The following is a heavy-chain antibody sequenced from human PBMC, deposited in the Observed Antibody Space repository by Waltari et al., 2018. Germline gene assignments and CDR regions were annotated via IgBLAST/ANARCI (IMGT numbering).Heavy chain of an antibody. CDR2: VLGSGRT. CDR1: GDSMNYW. D-gene: IGHD2-15*01. J-gene: IGHJ4*02. CDR3: ARDRGRGLYLDT. V-gene: IGHV4-4*02. Sequence: QLQLQESGPGLVKPSGTLSLICAVSGDSMNYWWSWVRQPPGKGLEWIGQVLGSGRTKYNPSFASRVTISRDTSTHQFALKMTSATAADTALYYCARDRGRGLYLDTWGQGILVTVSP.